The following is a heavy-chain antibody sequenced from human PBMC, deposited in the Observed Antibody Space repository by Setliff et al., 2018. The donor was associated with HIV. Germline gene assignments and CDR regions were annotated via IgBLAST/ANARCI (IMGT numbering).Heavy chain of an antibody. Sequence: SGGTFSSYAISWVRQAPGQGLDWMGGIIPVFGTTNYAQKFQGRVTITADESTSTVYMELSSLRSEDTAVYYCAREGSGWYLTSYYYYGMDVWGQGTTVTVSS. CDR2: IIPVFGTT. V-gene: IGHV1-69*01. J-gene: IGHJ6*02. CDR3: AREGSGWYLTSYYYYGMDV. CDR1: GGTFSSYA. D-gene: IGHD6-19*01.